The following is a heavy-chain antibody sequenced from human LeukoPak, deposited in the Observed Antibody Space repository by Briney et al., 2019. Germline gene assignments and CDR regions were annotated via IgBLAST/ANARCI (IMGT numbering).Heavy chain of an antibody. Sequence: PGGSLRLSCSASGFTFSSYSMNWVRQAPGKGLEWVSSISNSSSYIYYADSVKGRFTISRDNAKNSLYLQMNSLRAEDTAVYYCARETDIVVVPAATFIDPWGQGTLVTVSS. J-gene: IGHJ5*02. CDR3: ARETDIVVVPAATFIDP. D-gene: IGHD2-2*01. CDR2: ISNSSSYI. CDR1: GFTFSSYS. V-gene: IGHV3-21*01.